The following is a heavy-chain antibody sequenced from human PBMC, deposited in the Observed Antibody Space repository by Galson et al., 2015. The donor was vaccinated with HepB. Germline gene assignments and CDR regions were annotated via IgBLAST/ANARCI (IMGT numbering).Heavy chain of an antibody. D-gene: IGHD3-22*01. CDR3: ARDLREYYYERGGHTVGYYFCD. CDR2: TSGSSANT. Sequence: SVKVSCKASGYTFTRFGISWVRQAPGQGLEWMGWTSGSSANTNFAQKFQDRVTMTTDASTTTAYMELRSLRSDDTAVYYCARDLREYYYERGGHTVGYYFCDWGQGTLVSVSS. V-gene: IGHV1-18*01. J-gene: IGHJ4*02. CDR1: GYTFTRFG.